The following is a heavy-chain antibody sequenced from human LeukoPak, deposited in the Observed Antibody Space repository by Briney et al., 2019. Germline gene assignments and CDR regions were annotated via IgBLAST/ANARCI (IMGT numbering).Heavy chain of an antibody. CDR3: AFGRRYCSGGSCFVAFDI. CDR1: GYTFTDYY. V-gene: IGHV1-2*04. J-gene: IGHJ3*02. CDR2: INPNSGGT. Sequence: ASVKVSCKASGYTFTDYYIHWVRQAPGQGLEWMGWINPNSGGTNYAQKFQGWVTMTRDTSISTAYMELSRLRSDDTAVYYCAFGRRYCSGGSCFVAFDIWGQGTMVTVSS. D-gene: IGHD2-15*01.